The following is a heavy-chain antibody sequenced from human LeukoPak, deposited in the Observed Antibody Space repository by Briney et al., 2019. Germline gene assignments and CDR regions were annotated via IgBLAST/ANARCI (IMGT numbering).Heavy chain of an antibody. Sequence: GGSLRLSCAASGFTFSYAMHWVRQAPGKGLEWVAVISYDGSNKYYADSVKGRFSISRDNSKNTLYLQMNSLRAEDTAVYYCARDSPSRDSSDYMDAWGKGTTVTVSS. D-gene: IGHD6-6*01. CDR2: ISYDGSNK. J-gene: IGHJ6*03. V-gene: IGHV3-30*01. CDR1: GFTFSYA. CDR3: ARDSPSRDSSDYMDA.